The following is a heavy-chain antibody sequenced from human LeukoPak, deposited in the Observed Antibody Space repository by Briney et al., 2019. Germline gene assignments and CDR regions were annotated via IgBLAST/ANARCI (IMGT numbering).Heavy chain of an antibody. D-gene: IGHD4-17*01. Sequence: GESLKISCKGSGYSFSIYWIGWVRQMPGKGLEWMGIIYPGDSDTRYSPSFQGQVTISADKSVSTAYLQWSSLKASDTAMYYCARQIDDYGDYTWFDPWGQGTLVTVSS. J-gene: IGHJ5*02. CDR2: IYPGDSDT. CDR1: GYSFSIYW. CDR3: ARQIDDYGDYTWFDP. V-gene: IGHV5-51*01.